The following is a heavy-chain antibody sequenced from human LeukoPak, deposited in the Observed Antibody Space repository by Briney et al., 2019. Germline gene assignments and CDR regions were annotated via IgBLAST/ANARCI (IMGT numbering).Heavy chain of an antibody. CDR2: ISYDGSNK. V-gene: IGHV3-30*18. CDR1: GFTFDDYA. CDR3: AKASRTEAIY. Sequence: GGSLRLSCAASGFTFDDYAMHWVRQAPGKGLEWVALISYDGSNKYYADSVKGRFTISRDNSKNTLYLQMNSLRAEDTAVYYCAKASRTEAIYWGQGTLVTVSS. J-gene: IGHJ4*02.